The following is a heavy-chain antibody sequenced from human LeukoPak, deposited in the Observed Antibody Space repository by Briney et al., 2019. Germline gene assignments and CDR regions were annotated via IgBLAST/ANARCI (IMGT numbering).Heavy chain of an antibody. V-gene: IGHV1-18*01. CDR1: GFTFTSYG. J-gene: IGHJ4*02. Sequence: GASVNLSCKVSGFTFTSYGISWVRQAPGQGLEWMGWISAYNGNPNYAQKLQGRVTMTTDTSTSTAYMELRSLRSDDTVVYYCARDPLDTAMADFDYWGQGTLVTVSS. CDR3: ARDPLDTAMADFDY. D-gene: IGHD5-18*01. CDR2: ISAYNGNP.